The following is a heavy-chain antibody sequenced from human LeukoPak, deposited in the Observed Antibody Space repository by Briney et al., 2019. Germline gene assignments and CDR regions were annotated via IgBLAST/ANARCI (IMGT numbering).Heavy chain of an antibody. J-gene: IGHJ4*02. D-gene: IGHD3-22*01. CDR1: GFTFSSYA. CDR3: ARGRRIVVVIIIDY. V-gene: IGHV3-23*01. CDR2: IGGSGGSS. Sequence: GGSLRLSCAASGFTFSSYAMSWVRQAPGKGLEWVSAIGGSGGSSYYADSVKGRFTISRDNSKNTLYLQMNSLRAEDTAVYYCARGRRIVVVIIIDYWGQGTLVTVSS.